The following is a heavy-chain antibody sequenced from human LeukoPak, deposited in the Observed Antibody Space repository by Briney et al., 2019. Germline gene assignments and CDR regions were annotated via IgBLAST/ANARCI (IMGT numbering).Heavy chain of an antibody. CDR3: ARVLVGATGCFDY. CDR1: GGSISSSSYY. D-gene: IGHD1-26*01. V-gene: IGHV4-39*07. CDR2: IYYSGST. J-gene: IGHJ4*02. Sequence: SETLSLTCTVSGGSISSSSYYWGWIRQPPGKGLERIGSIYYSGSTYYNPSLKSRVTISVDTSKNQFSLKLSSVTAADTAVYYCARVLVGATGCFDYWGQGTLVTVSS.